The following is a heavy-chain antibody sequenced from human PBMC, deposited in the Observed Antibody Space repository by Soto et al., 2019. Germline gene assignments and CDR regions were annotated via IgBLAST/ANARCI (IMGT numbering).Heavy chain of an antibody. CDR2: IIPIFGTA. CDR3: ARDGLGTNDY. J-gene: IGHJ4*02. D-gene: IGHD1-1*01. CDR1: GGTFSSYA. Sequence: GASVKVSCKASGGTFSSYANSWVRQAPGQGLEWMGGIIPIFGTANYAQKFQGRVTITADESTSTAYMELSSLRSEDTAVYYCARDGLGTNDYWGQGTLVTVSS. V-gene: IGHV1-69*13.